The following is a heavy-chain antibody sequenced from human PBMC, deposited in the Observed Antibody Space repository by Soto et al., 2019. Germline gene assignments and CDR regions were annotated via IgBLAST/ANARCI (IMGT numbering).Heavy chain of an antibody. Sequence: GGSLRLSCAASGFTFSSYGMHWVRQAPGKGLEWVAVIWHDGSNKYYADSVKGRFTISRDNSKNTLYLQMNSLRAEDTAVYYCAREGRLVPRRYFQHWGQGTLVTVSS. CDR1: GFTFSSYG. CDR2: IWHDGSNK. V-gene: IGHV3-33*01. CDR3: AREGRLVPRRYFQH. J-gene: IGHJ1*01. D-gene: IGHD6-19*01.